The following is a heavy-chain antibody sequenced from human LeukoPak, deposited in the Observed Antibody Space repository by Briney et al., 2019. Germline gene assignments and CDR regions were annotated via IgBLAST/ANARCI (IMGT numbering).Heavy chain of an antibody. CDR2: VYYSGTT. CDR3: AREGGPYRPLDY. V-gene: IGHV4-59*01. J-gene: IGHJ4*02. CDR1: GGSINDYY. Sequence: PSETLSLTCTVSGGSINDYYWTWIRQPPGKGLEWIAYVYYSGTTNYNPSLKSRVTMSVDTSKNQFSLKLSSVTAADTAVYYCAREGGPYRPLDYSGQGTLVTVSS.